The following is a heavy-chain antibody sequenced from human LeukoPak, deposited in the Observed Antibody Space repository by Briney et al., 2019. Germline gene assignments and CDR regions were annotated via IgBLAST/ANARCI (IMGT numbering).Heavy chain of an antibody. CDR1: GYSFTNYG. V-gene: IGHV1-18*01. CDR2: VSNYNGRA. J-gene: IGHJ5*02. CDR3: ARDYYETGAYNYDCFDP. D-gene: IGHD3-22*01. Sequence: GASVKVSCKTSGYSFTNYGISWVRHAPGQGLEWMGWVSNYNGRAHYAQSFQGRITVTAEASTNTAYMELRSLTPDDTAVYYCARDYYETGAYNYDCFDPWGQGTLVTVSS.